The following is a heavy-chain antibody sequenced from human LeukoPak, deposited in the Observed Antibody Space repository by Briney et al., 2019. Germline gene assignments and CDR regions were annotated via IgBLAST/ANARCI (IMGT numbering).Heavy chain of an antibody. CDR2: ISWNSGSI. J-gene: IGHJ4*02. Sequence: GRSLRLSCAASGFTFDDYAMHWVRQAPGKGLEWVSGISWNSGSIGYADSVKGRFTISRDNAKNSLYPQMNSLRAEDTALYYCASPYRGYSYGVAYWGQGTLVTVSS. CDR1: GFTFDDYA. D-gene: IGHD5-18*01. V-gene: IGHV3-9*01. CDR3: ASPYRGYSYGVAY.